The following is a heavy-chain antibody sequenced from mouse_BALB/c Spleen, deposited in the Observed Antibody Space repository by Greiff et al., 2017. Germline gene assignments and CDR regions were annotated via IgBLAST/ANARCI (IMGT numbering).Heavy chain of an antibody. D-gene: IGHD2-1*01. CDR1: GFTFPRYY. CDR3: TRGGNYDY. V-gene: IGHV1S81*02. J-gene: IGHJ2*01. CDR2: MNPSNGGT. Sequence: VQLQQSGAELVKPGASGKLSCKASGFTFPRYYMYWVEQRPGQGLEWVGGMNPSNGGTNFNEKFKSTATLTVDKSSSTAYMQLSSLTSEDSAVYYCTRGGNYDYWGQGTTLTVSS.